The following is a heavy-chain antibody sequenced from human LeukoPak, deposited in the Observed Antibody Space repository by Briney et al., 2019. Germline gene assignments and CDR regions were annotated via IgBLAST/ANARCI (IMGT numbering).Heavy chain of an antibody. D-gene: IGHD5-12*01. CDR1: GFTFSSYE. J-gene: IGHJ4*02. CDR3: AKHVDIVGTPFDY. V-gene: IGHV3-23*01. Sequence: GGSLRLSCAASGFTFSSYEMSWVRQAPGKGLEWVSAISGSGGSTFYADSVKGRFTISRDNSKNTLYLQMSSLRAEDTAVYYCAKHVDIVGTPFDYWGQGTLVTVSS. CDR2: ISGSGGST.